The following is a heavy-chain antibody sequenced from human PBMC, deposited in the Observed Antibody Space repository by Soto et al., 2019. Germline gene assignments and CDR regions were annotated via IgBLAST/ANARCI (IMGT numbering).Heavy chain of an antibody. J-gene: IGHJ5*02. CDR3: ARLGYCSSTSCLRAFDP. CDR2: IIPIFGTA. V-gene: IGHV1-69*01. CDR1: GGTFSSYA. Sequence: QVQLVQSGAEVKKPGSSVKVSCKASGGTFSSYAISWVRQAPGQGLEWMGGIIPIFGTANYAQKFQGRVTITADESTSTAYMELSSLRSEDTAVYYCARLGYCSSTSCLRAFDPWGQGTLVTVSS. D-gene: IGHD2-2*01.